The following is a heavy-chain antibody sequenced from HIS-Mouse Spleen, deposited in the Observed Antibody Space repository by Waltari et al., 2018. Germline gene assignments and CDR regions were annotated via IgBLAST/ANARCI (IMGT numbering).Heavy chain of an antibody. CDR3: ARGRFHSWNDAFDI. V-gene: IGHV4-34*01. J-gene: IGHJ3*02. D-gene: IGHD1-1*01. Sequence: QVQLQQWGAGLLKPSETLSLTCAVYGWSFSGYYWSWIRQPPGKGLEWIGEINHSGSTNYHPSLKSRVTISVDTSKNQFSLKLSSVTAADTAVYYCARGRFHSWNDAFDIWGQGTMVTVSS. CDR2: INHSGST. CDR1: GWSFSGYY.